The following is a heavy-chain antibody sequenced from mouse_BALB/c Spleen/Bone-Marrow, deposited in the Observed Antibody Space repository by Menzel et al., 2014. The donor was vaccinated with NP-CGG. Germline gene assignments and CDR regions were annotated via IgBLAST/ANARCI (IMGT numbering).Heavy chain of an antibody. Sequence: QVQLQQSGAEVVKPGASVRLSCKTSGYTFTNYWMHWVKQRPGQGLEWIGDINPSNGRATYSEKFESKATLTVDTSSSTAYMQLSSLTSEDSAVYYCARYYNYYFDVWGAGTTVTVSS. J-gene: IGHJ1*01. CDR1: GYTFTNYW. V-gene: IGHV1S81*02. D-gene: IGHD1-1*01. CDR3: ARYYNYYFDV. CDR2: INPSNGRA.